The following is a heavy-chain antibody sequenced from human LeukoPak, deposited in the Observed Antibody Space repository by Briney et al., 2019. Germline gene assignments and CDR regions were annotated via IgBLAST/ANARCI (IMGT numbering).Heavy chain of an antibody. V-gene: IGHV1-2*02. CDR3: ARDPYGDNHLDY. D-gene: IGHD4-17*01. J-gene: IGHJ4*02. CDR2: INPDSGDT. CDR1: GYTFTYYY. Sequence: ASVKVSCKASGYTFTYYYMHWVRQAPGQGLEWMGWINPDSGDTKCAQKFQGRVTMTRDTSISTAYMDLSSLRSDDTAVYYCARDPYGDNHLDYWGQGTLVTVSS.